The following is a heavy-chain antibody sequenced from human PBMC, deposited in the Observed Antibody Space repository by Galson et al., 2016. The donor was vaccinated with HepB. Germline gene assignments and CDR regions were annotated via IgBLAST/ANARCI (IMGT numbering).Heavy chain of an antibody. CDR2: INDSGST. CDR3: AVMWGDGYTAVNWFDP. Sequence: SETLSLTCAVYSGSFSGYYWSWIRQPPGKGLEWIGEINDSGSTNYNPSLKSRVTISVDTSKNQLSLKLSSVTAAATAVYYCAVMWGDGYTAVNWFDPWGQGTLVTVSS. J-gene: IGHJ5*02. D-gene: IGHD5-24*01. CDR1: SGSFSGYY. V-gene: IGHV4-34*01.